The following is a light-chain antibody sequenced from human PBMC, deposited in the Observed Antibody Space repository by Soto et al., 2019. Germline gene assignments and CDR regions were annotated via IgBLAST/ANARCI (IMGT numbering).Light chain of an antibody. CDR3: QQYNSFTIT. CDR1: QSISSW. CDR2: KAS. J-gene: IGKJ5*01. Sequence: DIQMNQSPSTLSASVGDSVTITSRDSQSISSWLAWYQQKQGKAPKVXIYKASSLESGVPSRFTGSGSGTECTLTISSLQPDDFETYDCQQYNSFTITFGQGTRLEIK. V-gene: IGKV1-5*03.